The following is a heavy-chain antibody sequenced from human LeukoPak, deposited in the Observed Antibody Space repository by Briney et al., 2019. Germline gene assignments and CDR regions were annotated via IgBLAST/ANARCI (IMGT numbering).Heavy chain of an antibody. J-gene: IGHJ6*02. D-gene: IGHD2-15*01. CDR1: GFPFSSYA. V-gene: IGHV3-64D*09. CDR2: ISDSGRST. Sequence: GGSLRLSCSASGFPFSSYAMHWLPQAPGKALVYVTGISDSGRSTYYADSVKGIFTISRDNTKNTLNLQMSNLRAEDTDVYFCVRGYSFGPYGRDVWGQGTTVTVSS. CDR3: VRGYSFGPYGRDV.